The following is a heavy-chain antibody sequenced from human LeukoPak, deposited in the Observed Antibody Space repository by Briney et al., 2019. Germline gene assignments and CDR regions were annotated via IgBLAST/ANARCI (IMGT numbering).Heavy chain of an antibody. Sequence: GSLRLSCAASGFTFSSYGMHWVRQAPGKGLEWVAVISYDGNNKYYADSVKGRFTISRDNSKNTLYLQMDNLRAEDTAVYYCAKYQRQWLPKGGFDYWGQGTLVTVSS. CDR3: AKYQRQWLPKGGFDY. V-gene: IGHV3-30*18. J-gene: IGHJ4*02. D-gene: IGHD6-19*01. CDR1: GFTFSSYG. CDR2: ISYDGNNK.